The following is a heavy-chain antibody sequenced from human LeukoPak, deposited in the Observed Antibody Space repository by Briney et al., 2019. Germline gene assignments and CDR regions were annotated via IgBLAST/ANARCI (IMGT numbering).Heavy chain of an antibody. CDR2: INHSGST. D-gene: IGHD6-6*01. Sequence: SETLSLACAVYGGSFSGYYWSWIRQPPGKGLEWIGEINHSGSTNYNPSLKSRVTISVDTSKNQFSLKLSSVTAADTAVYYCARSEYSSPFDPWGQGTLVTVSS. CDR1: GGSFSGYY. V-gene: IGHV4-34*01. CDR3: ARSEYSSPFDP. J-gene: IGHJ5*02.